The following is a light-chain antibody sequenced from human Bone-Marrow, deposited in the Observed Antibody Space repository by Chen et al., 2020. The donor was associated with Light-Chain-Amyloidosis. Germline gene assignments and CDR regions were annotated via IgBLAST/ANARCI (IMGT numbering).Light chain of an antibody. V-gene: IGLV6-57*01. CDR3: QSYQGSSQGV. J-gene: IGLJ3*02. CDR2: EDD. CDR1: SGSIATNY. Sequence: NFMLTQPHSVSESPGKTVIIYCTRSSGSIATNYVQWYQQRPGSSPTTVIYEDDQRPSGVPDRFSGSIDRSSNAAALTISGLKTEDEADYYCQSYQGSSQGVFGGGTKLTVL.